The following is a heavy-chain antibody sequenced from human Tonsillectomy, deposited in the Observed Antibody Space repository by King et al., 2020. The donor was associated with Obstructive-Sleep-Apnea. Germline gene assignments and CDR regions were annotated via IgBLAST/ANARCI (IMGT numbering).Heavy chain of an antibody. CDR3: ARHLAGSGYYSRTFDY. J-gene: IGHJ4*02. CDR1: GGSISSYY. Sequence: QLQESGPGLVKPSETLSLTCTVSGGSISSYYWSWIRQPPGKGLELIGYIYYIGSTNYNPTLKSRVTISVDTSKNPFSLRLSSVTAADTAVYYCARHLAGSGYYSRTFDYWGQGTLVTVSS. CDR2: IYYIGST. V-gene: IGHV4-59*08. D-gene: IGHD3-22*01.